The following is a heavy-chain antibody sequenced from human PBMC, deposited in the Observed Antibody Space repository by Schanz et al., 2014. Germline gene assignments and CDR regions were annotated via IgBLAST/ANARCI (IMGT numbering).Heavy chain of an antibody. CDR1: GDSISSGGYY. CDR3: ARDRGHGDLPGDI. V-gene: IGHV4-31*03. CDR2: ISYSGST. J-gene: IGHJ3*02. Sequence: QVQLQESGPGLVKPSQTLSLTCTVSGDSISSGGYYWSWIRQHPGKGLEWIGYISYSGSTYYNPSLKSRVTISMHTSKNQFSLNLSSATAADTAVYDCARDRGHGDLPGDIWGQGTMVTVSS. D-gene: IGHD4-17*01.